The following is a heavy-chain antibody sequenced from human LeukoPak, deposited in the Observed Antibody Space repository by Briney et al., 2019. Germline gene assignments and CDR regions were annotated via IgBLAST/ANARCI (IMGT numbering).Heavy chain of an antibody. CDR2: IYYSGTT. CDR3: ARGGYDSTGYSVYYFDF. CDR1: GGSINSGGYY. J-gene: IGHJ4*02. Sequence: PSETLSLTCTVSGGSINSGGYYWTWIRQHPEKGVEWIGYIYYSGTTYYNPSLKSRVTISIDTSKNQFSLNLSSVTAADTAVYYCARGGYDSTGYSVYYFDFWGQGTLVTVSS. V-gene: IGHV4-31*03. D-gene: IGHD3-22*01.